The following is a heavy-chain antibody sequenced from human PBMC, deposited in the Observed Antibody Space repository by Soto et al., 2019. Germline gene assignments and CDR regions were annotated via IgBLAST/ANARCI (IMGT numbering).Heavy chain of an antibody. J-gene: IGHJ6*02. CDR2: ISGSGGST. Sequence: GGSLRLSCAASGFTFSSYAMSWVRQAPGKGLEWVSAISGSGGSTYYADSVKGRFTISRDNSKNTLYLQMNSLRAEDTAVYYCAKDFGTPLYYYYGMDVWGQGTTVTVSS. CDR1: GFTFSSYA. CDR3: AKDFGTPLYYYYGMDV. V-gene: IGHV3-23*01. D-gene: IGHD3-10*01.